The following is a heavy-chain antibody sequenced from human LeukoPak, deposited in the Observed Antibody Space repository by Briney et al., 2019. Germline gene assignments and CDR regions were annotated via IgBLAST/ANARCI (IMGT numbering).Heavy chain of an antibody. CDR2: IYYSGGT. J-gene: IGHJ6*02. D-gene: IGHD6-19*01. CDR3: AAVAANYYYYGMDV. V-gene: IGHV4-59*01. Sequence: PSETLSLTCTVSGGSISSYYWSWIRQPPGKGLEWIGYIYYSGGTNYNPSLKSRVTISVDTSKNQFSLKLSSVTAADTAVYYCAAVAANYYYYGMDVWGQGTTVTVSS. CDR1: GGSISSYY.